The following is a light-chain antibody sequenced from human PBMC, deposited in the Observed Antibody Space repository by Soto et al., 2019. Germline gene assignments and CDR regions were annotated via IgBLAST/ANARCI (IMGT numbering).Light chain of an antibody. CDR1: QSVSSG. CDR3: LQYNNWPT. V-gene: IGKV3-15*01. J-gene: IGKJ1*01. Sequence: EIVMTQSPATLSVSPGERATLSCRASQSVSSGLAWYQQKPGQAPRLLIYATSSRATGVPARFSGSGSGTEFTRTISSLQSEDFAVYYCLQYNNWPTFGQGTKVEIK. CDR2: ATS.